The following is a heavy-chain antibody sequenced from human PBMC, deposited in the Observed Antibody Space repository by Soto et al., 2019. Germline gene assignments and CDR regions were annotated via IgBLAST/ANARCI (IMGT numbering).Heavy chain of an antibody. J-gene: IGHJ4*02. D-gene: IGHD3-9*01. CDR1: GGSMSNYY. CDR2: IYTTGST. CDR3: ARELPSIYEILTGHFDH. V-gene: IGHV4-4*07. Sequence: QVQLQESGPGLVKPPETLSLTCTVSGGSMSNYYWSWIRQPAGKGLEWIGRIYTTGSTHYNPSLNSRVNLSVDMSKNQFFLKLNSVTAAYPAVYYCARELPSIYEILTGHFDHWGQGTLGTVSS.